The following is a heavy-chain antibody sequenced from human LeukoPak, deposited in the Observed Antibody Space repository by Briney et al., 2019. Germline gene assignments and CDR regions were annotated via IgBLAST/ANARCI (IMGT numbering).Heavy chain of an antibody. J-gene: IGHJ1*01. D-gene: IGHD4-11*01. CDR1: GYTFTGYY. V-gene: IGHV1-2*02. CDR3: ARDKAVTTELTQYFQH. CDR2: INPNSGGT. Sequence: ASVKVSCKASGYTFTGYYIHWVRQAPGQGLEWMGWINPNSGGTNYAQKFQFRVTMTTDTSTSTAYMELRSLTSDDTAVYYCARDKAVTTELTQYFQHWGQGTLVTVSS.